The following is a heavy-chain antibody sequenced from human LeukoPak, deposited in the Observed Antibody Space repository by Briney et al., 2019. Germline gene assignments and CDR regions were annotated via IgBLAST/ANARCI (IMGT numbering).Heavy chain of an antibody. CDR1: GGSISSSSYY. D-gene: IGHD2-21*01. CDR2: IYYGGST. CDR3: ARRGEGNFDY. Sequence: SETLSLTCTVSGGSISSSSYYWGWHRQPPGKGLEWVGSIYYGGSTYYNPSLKSRVTISVDTSKNQFSLKLSSVTAADTAVYYCARRGEGNFDYWGQGTLVTVSS. V-gene: IGHV4-39*01. J-gene: IGHJ4*02.